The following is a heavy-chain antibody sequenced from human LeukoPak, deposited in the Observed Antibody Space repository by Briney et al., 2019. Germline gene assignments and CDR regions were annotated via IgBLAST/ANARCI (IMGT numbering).Heavy chain of an antibody. Sequence: PGGSLRLSCEGSGFTFSNYWMSWVRQAPGKGLVCVSRIKTDGTNTAYADSVKGRFTVSRDNAKNTLFLQMHSLRNEDTAIYYCARDRSGGSSDFHYDLSGYSPFDFWGQGTLVTVSA. CDR2: IKTDGTNT. CDR3: ARDRSGGSSDFHYDLSGYSPFDF. D-gene: IGHD3-22*01. V-gene: IGHV3-74*03. CDR1: GFTFSNYW. J-gene: IGHJ5*01.